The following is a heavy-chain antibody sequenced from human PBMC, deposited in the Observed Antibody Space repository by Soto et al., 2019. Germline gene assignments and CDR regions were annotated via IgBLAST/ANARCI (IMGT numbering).Heavy chain of an antibody. CDR1: GGSISSYY. J-gene: IGHJ4*02. Sequence: QVQLQESGPGLVKPSETLSLTCTVSGGSISSYYWSWIRQPPGKGLEWIGYIYYSGSTNYNPSLKSRVTISVDTSKNQSSLKLSSVTAADTAVYYCARRWGTYFAYWGQGTLVTVSS. CDR3: ARRWGTYFAY. CDR2: IYYSGST. V-gene: IGHV4-59*01. D-gene: IGHD7-27*01.